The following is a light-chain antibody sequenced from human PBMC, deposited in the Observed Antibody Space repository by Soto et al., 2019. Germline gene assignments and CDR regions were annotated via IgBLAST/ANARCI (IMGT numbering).Light chain of an antibody. CDR3: QHRSIWPVS. V-gene: IGKV3-11*01. CDR1: QSVSSY. CDR2: DAS. J-gene: IGKJ5*01. Sequence: EILLTQAPATLSLSPGERATLSFRASQSVSSYLAWYQQKPGQAPRLLIFDASNRATGIPARFSGSGSGTDFTLTISSLEPEDFAVYYCQHRSIWPVSFGQGTRLEIK.